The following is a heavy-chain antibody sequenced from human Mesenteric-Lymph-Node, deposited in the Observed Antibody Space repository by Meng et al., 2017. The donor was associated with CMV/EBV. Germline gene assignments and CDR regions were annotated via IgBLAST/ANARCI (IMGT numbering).Heavy chain of an antibody. J-gene: IGHJ4*02. CDR2: INPNTGNP. D-gene: IGHD2-15*01. Sequence: SGYTFNRYAINWVRPAPGQGLEWMGWINPNTGNPTYAQGFTGRFVFSLDTSVNTPYLQISGLKAEDSAVYFCARGGSGYLASYFDYWGPGTLVTVSS. CDR3: ARGGSGYLASYFDY. CDR1: GYTFNRYA. V-gene: IGHV7-4-1*02.